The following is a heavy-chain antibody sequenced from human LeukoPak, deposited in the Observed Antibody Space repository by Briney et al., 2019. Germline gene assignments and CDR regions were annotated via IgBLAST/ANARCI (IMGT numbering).Heavy chain of an antibody. J-gene: IGHJ5*02. D-gene: IGHD3-3*02. CDR3: APGPIFGRFDP. Sequence: SETLSLTCTVSGYSISSGYYWGWIRQPPGNGLEWIGSIYHSGSTYYNPSLKSRVTISVDTSKNQFSLKLSSVTAADTAVYYCAPGPIFGRFDPWGQGTLVTVSS. V-gene: IGHV4-38-2*02. CDR1: GYSISSGYY. CDR2: IYHSGST.